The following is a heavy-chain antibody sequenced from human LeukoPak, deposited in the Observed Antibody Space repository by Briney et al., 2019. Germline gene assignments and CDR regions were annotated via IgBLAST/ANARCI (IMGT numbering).Heavy chain of an antibody. CDR3: AKGDYYFDSSGYPQFDY. CDR2: ISASGRNT. D-gene: IGHD3-22*01. Sequence: GGSLRLSCAASGFTFSNYAMTWVRQAPGKGLELVSVISASGRNTDYADSVKGRFTISRDNSENTLYLQMNSLRAEDTAVYYCAKGDYYFDSSGYPQFDYWGQGSLVTVSS. CDR1: GFTFSNYA. V-gene: IGHV3-23*01. J-gene: IGHJ4*02.